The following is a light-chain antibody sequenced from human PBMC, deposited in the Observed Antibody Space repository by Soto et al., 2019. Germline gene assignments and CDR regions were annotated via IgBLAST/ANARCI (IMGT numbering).Light chain of an antibody. J-gene: IGLJ1*01. CDR2: DVS. V-gene: IGLV2-14*01. Sequence: QSALTQPVSVSGSPGQSITVSCTGTSSDIGVYNYVSWYQQHPGKAPKVMIYDVSNRPSGVSNRFSGSKSGNTASLTISGLQADDEADYYCSSYTINSTLVFGTGTKLTVL. CDR1: SSDIGVYNY. CDR3: SSYTINSTLV.